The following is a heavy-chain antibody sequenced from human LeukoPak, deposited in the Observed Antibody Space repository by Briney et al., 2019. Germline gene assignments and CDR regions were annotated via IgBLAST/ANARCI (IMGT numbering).Heavy chain of an antibody. CDR1: GGSISSSSYY. CDR3: ARGAPVGYYDSSGYYSDAFDI. V-gene: IGHV4-39*07. Sequence: SETLSLTCTVSGGSISSSSYYWGWIRQPPGKGLEWIGSIYYSGSTYYNPSLKSRVTISVDTSKNQFSLKLSSVTAADTAVYYCARGAPVGYYDSSGYYSDAFDIWGQGTMVTVSS. J-gene: IGHJ3*02. D-gene: IGHD3-22*01. CDR2: IYYSGST.